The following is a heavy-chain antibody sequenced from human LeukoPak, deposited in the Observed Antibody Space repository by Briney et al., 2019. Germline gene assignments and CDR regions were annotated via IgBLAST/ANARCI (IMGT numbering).Heavy chain of an antibody. D-gene: IGHD6-19*01. CDR1: GFTFSICA. V-gene: IGHV3-23*01. CDR3: AKQDPYSSGWYP. J-gene: IGHJ5*02. Sequence: GGSLRLSCAASGFTFSICAMSWVRQAPGKGLEWVSAVSDSGGSTYYADSVKGRFTISRDNSKSTLYLQMNSLRAEDTALYYSAKQDPYSSGWYPWGQGTLVTVSS. CDR2: VSDSGGST.